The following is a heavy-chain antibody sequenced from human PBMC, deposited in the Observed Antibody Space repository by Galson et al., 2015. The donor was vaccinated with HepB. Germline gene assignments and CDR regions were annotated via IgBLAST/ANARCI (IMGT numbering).Heavy chain of an antibody. CDR3: ARGRNEVGCSGGSCYPYYYYGMDV. CDR2: INPSGGST. CDR1: GYTFTSYY. Sequence: SVKVSCKASGYTFTSYYMRWVRRAPGQGLEWMGIINPSGGSTSYAQKLQGRVTMTRDTSTSTVYMELSSLRSEDTAVYYWARGRNEVGCSGGSCYPYYYYGMDVWGQGTTVTVSS. D-gene: IGHD2-15*01. V-gene: IGHV1-46*04. J-gene: IGHJ6*02.